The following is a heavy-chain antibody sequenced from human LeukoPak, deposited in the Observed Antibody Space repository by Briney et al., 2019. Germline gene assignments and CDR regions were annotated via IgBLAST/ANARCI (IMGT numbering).Heavy chain of an antibody. V-gene: IGHV4-59*01. D-gene: IGHD4-17*01. J-gene: IGHJ4*02. Sequence: SETLSLTCTVSGGSISSYYWSWIRQPPGKGLEWIGYIYYSGSTKYNPSLKSRVTISVDTSKNQFSLKLSSVTAADTAVYYCAREAGHPGGYGYLDYWGQGSLVTVSS. CDR2: IYYSGST. CDR3: AREAGHPGGYGYLDY. CDR1: GGSISSYY.